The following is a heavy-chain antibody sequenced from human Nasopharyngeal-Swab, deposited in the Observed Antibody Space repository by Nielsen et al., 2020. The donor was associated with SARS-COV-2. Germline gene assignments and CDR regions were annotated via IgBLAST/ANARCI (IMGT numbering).Heavy chain of an antibody. CDR3: ASGPRGSYLQFDN. J-gene: IGHJ4*02. CDR2: ISSSSSTI. V-gene: IGHV3-48*04. D-gene: IGHD1-26*01. CDR1: GFTFSSYS. Sequence: GGSLRLSCAASGFTFSSYSMNWVRQAPGKGLEWVSYISSSSSTIYYADSVKGRFTISRDNAKNTLYLQMNSLRAEDTAVYYCASGPRGSYLQFDNWGQGTLVTVSS.